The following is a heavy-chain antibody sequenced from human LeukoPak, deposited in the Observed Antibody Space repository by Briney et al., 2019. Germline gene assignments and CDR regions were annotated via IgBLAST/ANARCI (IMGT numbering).Heavy chain of an antibody. CDR2: IYPGDSDT. J-gene: IGHJ4*02. CDR3: ARHDGDYVDY. V-gene: IGHV5-51*01. CDR1: GYNFSSYW. D-gene: IGHD4-17*01. Sequence: GESLKISCKGSGYNFSSYWIGWVRRMPGKGLEWMGIIYPGDSDTKYNPSFQGQVTISADKSISTAFLQWSGLKASDTAMYYCARHDGDYVDYWGQGTLVTVSS.